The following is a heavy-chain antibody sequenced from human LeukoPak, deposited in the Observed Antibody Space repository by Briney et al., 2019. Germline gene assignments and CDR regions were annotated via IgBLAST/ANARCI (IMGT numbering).Heavy chain of an antibody. Sequence: PGGSLRLSCAASGFTFSSYTMNWVRRAPGKGLEWVSSISSSSSYIYYADSVKGRFTISRDNAKNSLYLQMNSLRAEDTAVYYCANPPTVTSFDSWGQGTLVTVSS. D-gene: IGHD4-11*01. J-gene: IGHJ4*02. CDR2: ISSSSSYI. CDR1: GFTFSSYT. V-gene: IGHV3-21*04. CDR3: ANPPTVTSFDS.